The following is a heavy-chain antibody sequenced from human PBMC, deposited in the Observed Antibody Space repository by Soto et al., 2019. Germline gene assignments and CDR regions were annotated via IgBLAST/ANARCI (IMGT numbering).Heavy chain of an antibody. D-gene: IGHD6-19*01. CDR1: RFQFNIYS. Sequence: EVQLVQSGGGLVRPGESLRLSCAASRFQFNIYSMNWIRQAPGKGLEWVSYITSDTLTIRYADSVRGRFIISRDNAGNSVFLQMNSLRDEDTATYYCARSVEGHFDYWGQGALVTVSS. J-gene: IGHJ4*02. CDR3: ARSVEGHFDY. CDR2: ITSDTLTI. V-gene: IGHV3-48*02.